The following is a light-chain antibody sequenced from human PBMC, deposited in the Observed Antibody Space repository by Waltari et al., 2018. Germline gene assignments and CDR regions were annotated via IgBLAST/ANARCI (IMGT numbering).Light chain of an antibody. Sequence: EIVLTQSPGSLSSSPGERVTLSCRASQSVSRALAWYQQKPGQAPRLLIFGASNRATGIPDRFSGSGSETDFSLTSSRLEPEYFAVYYCQHYVRLPATFGRGTKVEIK. V-gene: IGKV3-20*01. J-gene: IGKJ1*01. CDR2: GAS. CDR1: QSVSRA. CDR3: QHYVRLPAT.